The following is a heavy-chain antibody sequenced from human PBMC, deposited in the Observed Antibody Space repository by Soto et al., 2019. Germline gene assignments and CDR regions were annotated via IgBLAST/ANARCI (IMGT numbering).Heavy chain of an antibody. J-gene: IGHJ6*03. V-gene: IGHV4-34*01. CDR2: INHSGST. D-gene: IGHD2-15*01. CDR3: ARRWRKMLYYMDV. Sequence: SETLSLTCAVYGGSFSGYYWSWIRQPPGKGLEWIGEINHSGSTNYNPSLKSRVTISVDTSKNQFSLKLSSVTAADTAVYYRARRWRKMLYYMDVWGKGTTVTV. CDR1: GGSFSGYY.